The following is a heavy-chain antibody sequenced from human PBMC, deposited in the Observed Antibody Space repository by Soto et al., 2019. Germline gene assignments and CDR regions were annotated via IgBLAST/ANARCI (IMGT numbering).Heavy chain of an antibody. CDR3: AAGGIAAAGTNY. CDR2: IVVGSGNT. J-gene: IGHJ4*02. CDR1: GFTFTSSA. D-gene: IGHD6-13*01. Sequence: QMPLVQSGPEVKKPGTSVKVSCKASGFTFTSSAVQWVRQARGQRLEWIGWIVVGSGNTNYAQKFQERVTITRDMSTSTAYMELSSLRSEDTAVYYCAAGGIAAAGTNYWGQGTLVTVSS. V-gene: IGHV1-58*01.